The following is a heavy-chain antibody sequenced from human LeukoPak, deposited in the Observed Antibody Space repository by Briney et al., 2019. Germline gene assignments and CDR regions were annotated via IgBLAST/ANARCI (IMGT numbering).Heavy chain of an antibody. V-gene: IGHV3-7*05. CDR1: GLTLSTYW. J-gene: IGHJ5*02. CDR3: ARGFRWSDP. CDR2: IKQDGSEK. Sequence: GGSLRLSCAASGLTLSTYWMSWVRQAPGKGLECVANIKQDGSEKNYVDSVKGRFTISRDNAKNSLYLQMNSLRVEDTAVYYCARGFRWSDPWGQGTLVTVSS.